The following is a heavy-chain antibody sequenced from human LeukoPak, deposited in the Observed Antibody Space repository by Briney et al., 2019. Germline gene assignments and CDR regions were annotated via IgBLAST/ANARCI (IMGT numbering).Heavy chain of an antibody. D-gene: IGHD6-19*01. CDR2: ISSDGSNK. CDR3: AKGSESGWYFSDY. J-gene: IGHJ4*02. Sequence: AGGSLRLSCAASGFTFSSYGMHWVRQAPGKGLGWVAVISSDGSNKYHADSVKGRFTISRDKSKNTLFLQMNSLRVEDTAVYYCAKGSESGWYFSDYWGQGTLVTVSS. V-gene: IGHV3-30*18. CDR1: GFTFSSYG.